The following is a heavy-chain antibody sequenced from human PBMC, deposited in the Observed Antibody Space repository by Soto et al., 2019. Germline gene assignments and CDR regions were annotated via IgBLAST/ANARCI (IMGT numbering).Heavy chain of an antibody. CDR1: GGSISDYY. CDR3: ARHTPFCTSASCYLYSFDS. V-gene: IGHV4-59*08. D-gene: IGHD2-2*01. J-gene: IGHJ4*02. Sequence: PSETLSLTCTVSGGSISDYYWSWIRQPPGKGLYSIGYFYYRGITNYNPSLKSRVTISVDTSKNQFSLKLSSVTATDTAVYYCARHTPFCTSASCYLYSFDSWGQGTLVTVSS. CDR2: FYYRGIT.